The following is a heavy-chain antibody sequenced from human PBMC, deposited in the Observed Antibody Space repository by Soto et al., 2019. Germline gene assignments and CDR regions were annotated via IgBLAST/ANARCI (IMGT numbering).Heavy chain of an antibody. CDR1: GFTFSSYS. CDR2: ISSSSSYI. V-gene: IGHV3-21*01. Sequence: GGSLRLSCAASGFTFSSYSMNWVRQAPGKGLEWVSSISSSSSYIYYADSVKGRFTTSRDNAKNSLYLQMNSLRAEDTAVYYCARRRDAGSEVLLWFGELLSRANYYGMDVWGQGTTVTVSS. J-gene: IGHJ6*02. D-gene: IGHD3-10*01. CDR3: ARRRDAGSEVLLWFGELLSRANYYGMDV.